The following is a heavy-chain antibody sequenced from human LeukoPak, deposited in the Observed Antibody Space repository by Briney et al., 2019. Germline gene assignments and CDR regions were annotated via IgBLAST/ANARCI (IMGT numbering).Heavy chain of an antibody. J-gene: IGHJ4*02. V-gene: IGHV4-4*07. D-gene: IGHD6-19*01. Sequence: SETLSLTCTVSGGSISSYYWSWIRQPAGKGLEWIGRIYTSGSTNYNPSLKSRVTMSVDTSKNQSSLKLSSVTAADTAVYYCARVHQWLGTYYFDYWGQGTLVTVSS. CDR2: IYTSGST. CDR1: GGSISSYY. CDR3: ARVHQWLGTYYFDY.